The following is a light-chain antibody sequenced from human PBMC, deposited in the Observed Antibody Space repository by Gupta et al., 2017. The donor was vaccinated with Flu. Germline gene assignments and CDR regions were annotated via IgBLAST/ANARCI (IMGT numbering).Light chain of an antibody. J-gene: IGKJ5*01. CDR3: QQRNKWPIT. CDR2: DAS. V-gene: IGKV3-11*01. CDR1: QSVRNY. Sequence: EMMLSQSPVALSFCPGDRATLSCRASQSVRNYLAWYQQKQGQAPRLLIYDASNRATGIPARFSGSGSGTDFTLTISSLEPEDFAVYYWQQRNKWPITFGQGTRLEIK.